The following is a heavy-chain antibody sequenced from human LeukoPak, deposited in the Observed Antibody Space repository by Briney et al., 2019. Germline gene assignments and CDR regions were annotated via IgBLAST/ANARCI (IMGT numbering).Heavy chain of an antibody. V-gene: IGHV4-39*01. CDR2: IYFSGTT. D-gene: IGHD6-19*01. CDR1: GVSISNTNYY. CDR3: ARHSSSAWYYYFGY. Sequence: SETLSLTCTVSGVSISNTNYYWGWVRQPPGKGLEWIGGIYFSGTTYYNPSLRSRVTISVDTSKNQFSLKLNSVTAADTAVYFCARHSSSAWYYYFGYWGQGALVTVSS. J-gene: IGHJ4*02.